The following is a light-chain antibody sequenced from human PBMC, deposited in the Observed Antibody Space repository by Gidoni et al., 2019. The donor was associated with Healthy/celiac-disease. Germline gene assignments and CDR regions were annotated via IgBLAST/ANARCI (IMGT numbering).Light chain of an antibody. Sequence: EIQMTQSPTSLSASVGDRVTITCRPSQSISSYLNWYQQKPGKAPKLLIYAASSLQSGVPSRFSGSGSGTDFTLTISSLQPEDFATYYCQQSYSTPPWTFGQGTKVEIK. CDR3: QQSYSTPPWT. CDR2: AAS. J-gene: IGKJ1*01. CDR1: QSISSY. V-gene: IGKV1-39*01.